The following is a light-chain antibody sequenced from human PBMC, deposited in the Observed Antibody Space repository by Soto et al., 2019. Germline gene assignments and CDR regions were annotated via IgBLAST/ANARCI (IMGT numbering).Light chain of an antibody. CDR3: CSYAGSRTLV. CDR2: EGS. Sequence: QSALTQPASVSGSPGQSITISCTGTSSDVGSYKLVSWYQQHPGQAPKLMIYEGSKRPSGVSNRFSGSKSGNTASLTISGLQAEDEAEYYCCSYAGSRTLVFGGGTKVTVL. V-gene: IGLV2-23*01. J-gene: IGLJ2*01. CDR1: SSDVGSYKL.